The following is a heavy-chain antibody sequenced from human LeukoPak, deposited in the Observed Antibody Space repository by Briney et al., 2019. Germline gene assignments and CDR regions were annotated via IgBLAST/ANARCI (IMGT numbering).Heavy chain of an antibody. CDR3: ARDGFITMIVVVISYGMDV. CDR2: ISSSSSYI. V-gene: IGHV3-21*01. CDR1: GFTFSSYS. J-gene: IGHJ6*02. Sequence: GGSLRLSCAASGFTFSSYSMNWVRQAPGKGLEWVSSISSSSSYIYYADSVKGRFTISRDNAENSLYLQMNSLRAEDTAVYYCARDGFITMIVVVISYGMDVWGQGTTVTVSS. D-gene: IGHD3-22*01.